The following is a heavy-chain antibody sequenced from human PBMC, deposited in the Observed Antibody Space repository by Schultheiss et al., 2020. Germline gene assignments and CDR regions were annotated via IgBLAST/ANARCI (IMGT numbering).Heavy chain of an antibody. Sequence: GESLKISCAASGFTFSSYAMSWVRQAPGKGLEWVSAISGSGGSTDYADSVKGRFTISRDNAKNTLYLEMNRLRAEDTAVYYCARDGYYYDSTNYYARPYNWFDPWGQGTLVTVSS. CDR3: ARDGYYYDSTNYYARPYNWFDP. CDR1: GFTFSSYA. J-gene: IGHJ5*02. V-gene: IGHV3-23*01. D-gene: IGHD3-22*01. CDR2: ISGSGGST.